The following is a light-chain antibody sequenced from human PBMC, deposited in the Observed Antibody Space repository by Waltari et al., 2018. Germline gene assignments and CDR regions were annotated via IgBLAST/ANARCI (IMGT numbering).Light chain of an antibody. CDR3: SSYTTSRTWV. Sequence: QSALTQPASVSGSPGQSITISCTGTRSDVRAYNYVPWYQQKPGKAPQLIIYEVRDRPPGVPNRFSGSKSGYTAFLTISGLQAEDEADYYCSSYTTSRTWVFGGGTKLTVL. CDR1: RSDVRAYNY. V-gene: IGLV2-14*01. J-gene: IGLJ3*02. CDR2: EVR.